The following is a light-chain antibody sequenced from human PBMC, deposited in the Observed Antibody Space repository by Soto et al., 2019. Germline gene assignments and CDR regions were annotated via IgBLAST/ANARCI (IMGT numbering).Light chain of an antibody. CDR1: QSVSSN. CDR2: VAS. CDR3: QQYNKWTLT. V-gene: IGKV3-15*01. J-gene: IGKJ4*01. Sequence: EIVMTQSPATLSVSPGERVTLSCRASQSVSSNLAWYQQKVGQAPRLLIYVASTRATGIPARFSGSGSGTEFTLTFCSWQSEDFAVYYCQQYNKWTLTFGGGTKVEIK.